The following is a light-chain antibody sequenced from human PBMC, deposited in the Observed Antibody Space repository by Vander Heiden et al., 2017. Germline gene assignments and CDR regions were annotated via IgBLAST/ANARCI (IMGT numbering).Light chain of an antibody. V-gene: IGLV1-51*01. CDR2: DNN. CDR3: GTWDDSLSAYV. J-gene: IGLJ1*01. Sequence: QSVLTQPPSVSAAPGQKVTISCSGCRSTIGNNYISWYQQLQGPAPQLLIYDNNKRPSGIPDRFSGSKSGTSSTLGITGLQTGDEADYYCGTWDDSLSAYVFGTGTKVTVL. CDR1: RSTIGNNY.